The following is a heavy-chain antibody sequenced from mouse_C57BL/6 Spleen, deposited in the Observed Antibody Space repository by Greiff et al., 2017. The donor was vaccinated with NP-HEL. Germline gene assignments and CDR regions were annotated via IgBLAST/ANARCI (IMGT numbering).Heavy chain of an antibody. CDR2: INPNYGTT. J-gene: IGHJ4*01. Sequence: EVQLQQSGPELVKPGASVKISCKASGYSFTDYYMNWVKQSNGKSLEWIGVINPNYGTTSYNQKFKGKATLTVDQSSSTAYMQLNSLTSEDSAVYYCARSVITTVDYYAMDYWGQGTSVTVSS. CDR3: ARSVITTVDYYAMDY. V-gene: IGHV1-39*01. CDR1: GYSFTDYY. D-gene: IGHD1-1*01.